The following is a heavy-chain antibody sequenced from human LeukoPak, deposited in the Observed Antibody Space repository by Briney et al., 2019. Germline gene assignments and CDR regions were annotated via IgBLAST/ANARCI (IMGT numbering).Heavy chain of an antibody. CDR3: ARASGIAARLHFGY. CDR1: GYTFTSYD. Sequence: ASVKVSCKASGYTFTSYDISWVRQATGQGLEWMGWMKPDSGNTGYAQKFQGRVTMTRNTSISTAYMELSSLRSEDTAVYYCARASGIAARLHFGYWGQGTLVTVSS. CDR2: MKPDSGNT. J-gene: IGHJ4*02. V-gene: IGHV1-8*01. D-gene: IGHD6-6*01.